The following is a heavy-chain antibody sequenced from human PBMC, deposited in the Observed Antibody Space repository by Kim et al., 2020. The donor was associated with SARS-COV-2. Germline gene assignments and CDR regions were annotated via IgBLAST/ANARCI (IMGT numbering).Heavy chain of an antibody. CDR3: ARDGVAGSGSYYKLSYYYYGMDV. CDR2: ISAYNGNT. CDR1: GYTFTSYG. Sequence: ASVKVSCKASGYTFTSYGISWVRQAPGQGLEWMGWISAYNGNTNYAQKLQGRVTMTTDTSTSTAYMELRSLRSDDTAVYHCARDGVAGSGSYYKLSYYYYGMDVWGQGTTVTVSS. D-gene: IGHD3-10*01. V-gene: IGHV1-18*01. J-gene: IGHJ6*02.